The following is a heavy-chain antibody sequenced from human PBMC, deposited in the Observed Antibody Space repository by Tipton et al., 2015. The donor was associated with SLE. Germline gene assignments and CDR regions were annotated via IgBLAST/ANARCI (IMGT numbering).Heavy chain of an antibody. Sequence: TLSLTCTVSGGSISSGGYYWSWIRQHPGKGLEWIGHMYYSGTTYYNPSLEGRVIISVDTSKSQFSLNLTSVTAADTAVYYCARGYVSYYGLDVWGQGTTVTVSS. J-gene: IGHJ6*02. CDR3: ARGYVSYYGLDV. CDR1: GGSISSGGYY. CDR2: MYYSGTT. V-gene: IGHV4-31*03. D-gene: IGHD3-16*01.